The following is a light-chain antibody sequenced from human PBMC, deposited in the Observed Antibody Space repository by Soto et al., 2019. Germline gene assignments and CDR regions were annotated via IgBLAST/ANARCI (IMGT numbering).Light chain of an antibody. Sequence: DIQMTQSPASLSVSLGDRVTITWGASQSIRTYLNWYQQKPGKAPKLLIYSASSLLSGVPSRFSGSGYGTDFNLTIASLQTEDFSTYYCQQSDSTPYTFGQGTKVDIK. V-gene: IGKV1-39*01. CDR3: QQSDSTPYT. CDR1: QSIRTY. J-gene: IGKJ2*01. CDR2: SAS.